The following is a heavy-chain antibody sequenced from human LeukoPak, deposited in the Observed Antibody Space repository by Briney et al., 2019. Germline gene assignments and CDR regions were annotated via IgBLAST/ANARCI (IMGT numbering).Heavy chain of an antibody. D-gene: IGHD3-16*01. CDR2: ISYDGSNK. CDR1: GFTFSSYG. Sequence: GGSLRLSCAASGFTFSSYGMHWVCQAPGKGLEWVAVISYDGSNKYYADSVKGRFTISRDNSKNTLYLQMNSRRAEDTAVYYCARGLDDYVWGGFDYWGQGTLVTVSS. V-gene: IGHV3-30*03. CDR3: ARGLDDYVWGGFDY. J-gene: IGHJ4*02.